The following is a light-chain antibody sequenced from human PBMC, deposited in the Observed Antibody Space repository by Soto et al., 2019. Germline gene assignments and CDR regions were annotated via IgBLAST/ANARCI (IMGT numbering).Light chain of an antibody. V-gene: IGKV3-15*01. CDR1: QSVSNN. J-gene: IGKJ5*01. CDR3: HQYNNWPPST. CDR2: DKS. Sequence: EFVLTQSPGTLSLSPGERATLSCRAIQSVSNNYLAWYQQKPGQAPRLLIFDKSSRAPGVPARFSGSGTGTDFTLTINSLQSEDFGVYYCHQYNNWPPSTFGQGTRLEI.